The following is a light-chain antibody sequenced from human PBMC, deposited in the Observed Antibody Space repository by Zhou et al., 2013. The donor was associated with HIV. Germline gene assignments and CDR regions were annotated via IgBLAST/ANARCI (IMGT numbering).Light chain of an antibody. J-gene: IGKJ3*01. CDR1: QSVAHY. CDR3: QQSYNIPFT. Sequence: DIQMTQSPSSLSASVGDRVAITCRTSQSVAHYLNWYQQKPGKAPKLLIYAAYSLQSDVPSRFSGSGSGAEFTLTITDLQPEDFGTYFCQQSYNIPFTFGPGTTVDVK. CDR2: AAY. V-gene: IGKV1-39*01.